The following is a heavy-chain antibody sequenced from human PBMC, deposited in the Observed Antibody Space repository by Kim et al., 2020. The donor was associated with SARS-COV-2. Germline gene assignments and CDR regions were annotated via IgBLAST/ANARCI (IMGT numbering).Heavy chain of an antibody. D-gene: IGHD3-22*01. CDR2: ISSSSSYI. Sequence: GGSLRLSCAASGFTFSSYSMNWVRQAPGKGLEWVSSISSSSSYIYYADSVKGRFTISRDNAKNSLYLQMNSLRAEDTAVYYCASVYDSSGYYYGGYYYYSAVGVWGQGTTVTVSS. CDR3: ASVYDSSGYYYGGYYYYSAVGV. CDR1: GFTFSSYS. V-gene: IGHV3-21*01. J-gene: IGHJ6*02.